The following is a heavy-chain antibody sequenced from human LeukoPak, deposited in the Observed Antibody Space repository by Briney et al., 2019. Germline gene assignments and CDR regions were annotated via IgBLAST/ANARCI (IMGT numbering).Heavy chain of an antibody. CDR1: GFTFSSYA. Sequence: GGSLRLSCAASGFTFSSYAMSWVRQAPGKGLEWVSAISGSGGSTYYADSAKGRFTISRDNSKNTLYLQMNSLRAEDTAVYYCARGLSGYASSLGYWGQGTLVTVSA. CDR2: ISGSGGST. CDR3: ARGLSGYASSLGY. D-gene: IGHD6-6*01. J-gene: IGHJ4*02. V-gene: IGHV3-23*01.